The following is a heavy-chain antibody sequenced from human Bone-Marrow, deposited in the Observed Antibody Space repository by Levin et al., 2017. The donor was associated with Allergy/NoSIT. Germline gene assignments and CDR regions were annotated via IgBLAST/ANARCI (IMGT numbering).Heavy chain of an antibody. Sequence: GGSLRLSCAASGFTFSSYGMHWVRQAPGKGLEWVAVIWYDGSNKYYADSVKGRFTISRDNSKNTLYLQMNSLRAEDTAVYYCARGNGRGFGELRYDYYYGMDVWGQGTTVTVSS. CDR3: ARGNGRGFGELRYDYYYGMDV. V-gene: IGHV3-33*01. CDR2: IWYDGSNK. CDR1: GFTFSSYG. J-gene: IGHJ6*02. D-gene: IGHD3-10*01.